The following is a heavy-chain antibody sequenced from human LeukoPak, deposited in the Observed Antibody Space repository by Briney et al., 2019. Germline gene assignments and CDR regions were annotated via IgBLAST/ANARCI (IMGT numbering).Heavy chain of an antibody. CDR1: GGSISSSSYY. Sequence: PSETLSLTCTVSGGSISSSSYYWGWIRQPPGKGLEWIGSIYHSGSTYYNPSLKSRVTISVDTSKNQFSLKLSSVTAADTAVYYCARDRGYSDYWGQGTLVTVSS. D-gene: IGHD5-12*01. CDR3: ARDRGYSDY. V-gene: IGHV4-39*07. J-gene: IGHJ4*02. CDR2: IYHSGST.